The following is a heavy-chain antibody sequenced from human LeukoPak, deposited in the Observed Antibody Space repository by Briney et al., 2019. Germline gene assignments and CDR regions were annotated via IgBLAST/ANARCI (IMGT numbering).Heavy chain of an antibody. CDR1: GGTFSSYA. D-gene: IGHD3-10*01. CDR3: ARGKLMVRGVIIGGGYYYYYYGMDV. V-gene: IGHV1-69*13. Sequence: SVKVSCKASGGTFSSYAISWVRPAPGQGLEWMGGIIPIFGTANYAQKFQGRVTITADESTSTAYMELSSLRSEDTAVYYCARGKLMVRGVIIGGGYYYYYYGMDVWGKGTTVTVSS. J-gene: IGHJ6*04. CDR2: IIPIFGTA.